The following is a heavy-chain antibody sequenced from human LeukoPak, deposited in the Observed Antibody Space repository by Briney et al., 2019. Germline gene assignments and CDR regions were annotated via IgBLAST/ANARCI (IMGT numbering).Heavy chain of an antibody. CDR1: GYTFTSYG. D-gene: IGHD2-2*01. V-gene: IGHV1-18*01. CDR2: ISAYNGNT. J-gene: IGHJ4*02. Sequence: ASVKVSCKASGYTFTSYGISWVRQAPGQGLEWMGWISAYNGNTNYAQKFQGRVTMTRDTSISTAYMELSRLGSDDTAVYYCARDYCSSTSCLFDCWGQGTLVTVSS. CDR3: ARDYCSSTSCLFDC.